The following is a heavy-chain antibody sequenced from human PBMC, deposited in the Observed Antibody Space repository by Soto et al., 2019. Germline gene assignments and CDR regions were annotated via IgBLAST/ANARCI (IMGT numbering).Heavy chain of an antibody. D-gene: IGHD3-10*01. CDR3: ARERGVYGLFDS. V-gene: IGHV4-30-2*01. J-gene: IGHJ4*02. CDR1: GGSISNAAYS. CDR2: IYPSGMP. Sequence: SETLSLTCTVSGGSISNAAYSWSWIRQPPGKGLEWIGYIYPSGMPFYNPSLRSRVTISIDRSNDQFSLNLKSVTAADTAVYYCARERGVYGLFDSWGQGTLVTVTS.